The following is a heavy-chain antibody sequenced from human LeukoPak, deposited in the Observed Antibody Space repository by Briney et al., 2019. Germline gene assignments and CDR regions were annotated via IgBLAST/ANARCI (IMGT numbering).Heavy chain of an antibody. V-gene: IGHV3-43*02. Sequence: LAGGPLRLSCAASGFTFDDYALHWVRQAPGKGLEWVSLISGDGGSTYYADSVKGRFTISKDNSKNSLYLQMNSLRTEDTALYYCPKVHSPGAKYYFDYWGQGTLVTVSS. CDR2: ISGDGGST. J-gene: IGHJ4*02. D-gene: IGHD1-14*01. CDR3: PKVHSPGAKYYFDY. CDR1: GFTFDDYA.